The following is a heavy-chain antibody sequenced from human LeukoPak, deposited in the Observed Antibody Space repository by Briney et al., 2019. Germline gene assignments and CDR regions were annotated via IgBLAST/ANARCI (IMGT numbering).Heavy chain of an antibody. CDR1: GDSISSTNW. Sequence: SGTLSLTCAVSGDSISSTNWWSWVRQPPGKGLEWIGEIYLSGTTNYNPSLKSRVTISIDTFNNEFSLKLSSVTAADTAVYYCARARGDYDFWSGYHGAAFDYWGQGTLVTVSS. V-gene: IGHV4-4*02. J-gene: IGHJ4*02. CDR2: IYLSGTT. CDR3: ARARGDYDFWSGYHGAAFDY. D-gene: IGHD3-3*01.